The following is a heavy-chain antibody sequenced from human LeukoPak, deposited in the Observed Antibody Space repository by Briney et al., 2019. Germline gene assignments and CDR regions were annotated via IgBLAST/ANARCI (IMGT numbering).Heavy chain of an antibody. Sequence: SAPTLGKPTQTPTLTCPFSGFSLSMNGVGVGWVRQPPGKALEWLALIYWDDAKRSGSSLRSRLTISKDTSKNQVVLTMTNMNPLDTATYYCVHSGPDRKLDVFDIWGQGTMVTVSS. CDR2: IYWDDAK. CDR1: GFSLSMNGVG. V-gene: IGHV2-5*05. CDR3: VHSGPDRKLDVFDI. J-gene: IGHJ3*02.